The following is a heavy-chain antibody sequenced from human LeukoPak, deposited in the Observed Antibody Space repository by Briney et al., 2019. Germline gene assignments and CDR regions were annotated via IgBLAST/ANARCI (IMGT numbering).Heavy chain of an antibody. CDR3: ARGAGYSYGPYYFDY. J-gene: IGHJ4*02. D-gene: IGHD5-18*01. CDR1: GYTFTGYY. V-gene: IGHV1-2*02. CDR2: INPNSGGT. Sequence: ASVKVSCKASGYTFTGYYIHWVRQAPGQGLEWVGWINPNSGGTNYAQKFQGRVTMTRDTSTSTVYMELSSLRSEDTAVYYCARGAGYSYGPYYFDYWGQGTLVTVSS.